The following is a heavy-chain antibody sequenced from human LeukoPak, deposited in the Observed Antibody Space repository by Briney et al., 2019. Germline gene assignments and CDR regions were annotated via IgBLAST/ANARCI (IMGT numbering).Heavy chain of an antibody. D-gene: IGHD3-22*01. CDR1: GFTFSSYA. V-gene: IGHV3-23*01. Sequence: GGSLRLSCAASGFTFSSYAMSWVRQAPGKGLEWVSAISGSGGSTYYPDSLKGGLTISRDNSKNTLYLQMNSLRAEDTAVYYCAKDITKGYYDSSGYPPDYYMDVWGKGTTVTVSS. J-gene: IGHJ6*03. CDR3: AKDITKGYYDSSGYPPDYYMDV. CDR2: ISGSGGST.